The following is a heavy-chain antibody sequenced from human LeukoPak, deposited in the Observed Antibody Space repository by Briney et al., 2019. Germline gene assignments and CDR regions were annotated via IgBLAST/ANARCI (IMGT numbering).Heavy chain of an antibody. J-gene: IGHJ5*02. CDR2: INAGNGNT. Sequence: ASVKVSCKASGYTFTSYAMHWVRQAPGQRLEWMGWINAGNGNTKYSQKFQGRVTITRDTSASTAYMELSSLRSEDTAVYYCAREGDPYGDWFDPWGQGTLVTVSS. CDR1: GYTFTSYA. D-gene: IGHD4-17*01. CDR3: AREGDPYGDWFDP. V-gene: IGHV1-3*01.